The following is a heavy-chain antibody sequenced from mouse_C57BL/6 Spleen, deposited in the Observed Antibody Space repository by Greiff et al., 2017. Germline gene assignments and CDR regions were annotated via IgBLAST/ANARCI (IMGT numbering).Heavy chain of an antibody. V-gene: IGHV1-19*01. CDR1: GYTFTDYY. Sequence: EVQLQQSGPVLVKPGASVKMSCKASGYTFTDYYMNWVKQSHGKSLEWIGVINPYNGGTSYNQKFKGKATLTVDKSSSTAYMELNSLTSEDSAVYYCARRGTDAMDDWGQGTSVTVSS. CDR2: INPYNGGT. CDR3: ARRGTDAMDD. J-gene: IGHJ4*01. D-gene: IGHD3-3*01.